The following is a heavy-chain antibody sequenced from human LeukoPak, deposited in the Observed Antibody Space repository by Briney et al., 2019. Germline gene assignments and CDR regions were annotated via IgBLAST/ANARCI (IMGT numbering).Heavy chain of an antibody. V-gene: IGHV3-7*01. D-gene: IGHD6-13*01. CDR1: AFTFRSYA. Sequence: GGSLRLSCAASAFTFRSYAMGWVRQAPGKGLEWVANINQDGSEKHYVDSVKGRFTISRDNAKNSLFLQMNSLRVEDTAVFYCARDGFVGAADYWGQGTLVTVSS. CDR3: ARDGFVGAADY. J-gene: IGHJ4*02. CDR2: INQDGSEK.